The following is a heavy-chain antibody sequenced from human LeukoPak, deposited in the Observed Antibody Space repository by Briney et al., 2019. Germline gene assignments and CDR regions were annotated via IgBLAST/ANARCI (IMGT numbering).Heavy chain of an antibody. V-gene: IGHV4-59*01. J-gene: IGHJ5*02. CDR2: IFYSGST. D-gene: IGHD3-3*01. CDR3: ARQDYDFWSGYYYQNWFDP. Sequence: SETLSLTCTVSGGSISNYYWSWIRQPPGKGLERIGYIFYSGSTNYNPSLKSRVTISVDTSKNQFSLKLSSVTAADTAVYYCARQDYDFWSGYYYQNWFDPWGQGTLVTVSS. CDR1: GGSISNYY.